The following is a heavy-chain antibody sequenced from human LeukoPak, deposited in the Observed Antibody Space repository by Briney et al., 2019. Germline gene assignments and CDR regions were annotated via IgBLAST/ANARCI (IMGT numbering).Heavy chain of an antibody. D-gene: IGHD3-22*01. CDR1: GFTFRNSF. CDR3: ARDREYYYDSDFDY. Sequence: GGSLRLSCAASGFTFRNSFMSWVRQAPGKGLEWVANIKQDGSEKYYVDSVKGRFTISRDNAKNSLYLQMNSLRAEDTAVYYCARDREYYYDSDFDYWGQGTLVTVSS. J-gene: IGHJ4*02. V-gene: IGHV3-7*01. CDR2: IKQDGSEK.